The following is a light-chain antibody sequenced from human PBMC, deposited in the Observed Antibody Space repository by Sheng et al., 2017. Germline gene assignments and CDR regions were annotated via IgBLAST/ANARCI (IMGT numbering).Light chain of an antibody. Sequence: DVQLTQSPSFLSASVGDSVTITCRASYGISSYVDWYQQKPGKAPRLLIYTASILQSGVPSRFSGSGSGTEFTLTISNLQPEDFATYYCQQLNGYPITFGGGTKVEIK. CDR2: TAS. J-gene: IGKJ4*01. V-gene: IGKV1-9*01. CDR1: YGISSY. CDR3: QQLNGYPIT.